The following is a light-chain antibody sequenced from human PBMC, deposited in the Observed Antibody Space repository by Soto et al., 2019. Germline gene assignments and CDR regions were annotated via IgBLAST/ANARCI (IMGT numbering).Light chain of an antibody. CDR1: QSVSIN. J-gene: IGKJ1*01. CDR2: GAS. Sequence: EIVMTQSPATLSVSPGERATLSCRASQSVSINLAWYQQKPGQAPRLIIYGASSRATGIPARFSGSGSGTEFTLTISSLQSEDAAVYFCQQYNNWPRTFGQGTKVDIK. V-gene: IGKV3-15*01. CDR3: QQYNNWPRT.